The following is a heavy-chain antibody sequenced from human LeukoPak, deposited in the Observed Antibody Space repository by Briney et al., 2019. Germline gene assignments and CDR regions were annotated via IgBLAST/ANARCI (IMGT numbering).Heavy chain of an antibody. D-gene: IGHD1-26*01. CDR3: AKGSTSIDY. CDR2: ITGSGGNT. CDR1: GFTFSSYA. J-gene: IGHJ4*02. V-gene: IGHV3-23*01. Sequence: HPGGSLRLSRAASGFTFSSYAMSWVRRAPGKGLEWVSTITGSGGNTYYADSVKGRFTISRDNSKNTLYLQMSSLRAEDTALYYCAKGSTSIDYWGQGTLVTASS.